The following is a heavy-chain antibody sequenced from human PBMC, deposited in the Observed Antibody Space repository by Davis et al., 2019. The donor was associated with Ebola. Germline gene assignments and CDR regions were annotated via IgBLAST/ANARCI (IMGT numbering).Heavy chain of an antibody. J-gene: IGHJ4*02. Sequence: GESLKISCAASGFTFSTYSMNWVRQAPGKGLEWVSSISSSSYIYYADSVKGRFTISRDNAKNSLYLQMNSLRAEDTAVYYCASHSGRAPPLDWGQGTLVTVSS. CDR1: GFTFSTYS. D-gene: IGHD6-19*01. CDR2: ISSSSYI. CDR3: ASHSGRAPPLD. V-gene: IGHV3-21*01.